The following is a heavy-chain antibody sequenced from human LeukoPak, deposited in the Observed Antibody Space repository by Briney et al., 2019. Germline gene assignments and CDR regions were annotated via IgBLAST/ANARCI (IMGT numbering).Heavy chain of an antibody. Sequence: PGGSLRLSCAASGFTFTRYGMHWVRQAPGKGLEWVAFVRYDGSDKYYSDSVKGRFSISRDDSRNTAFLQMNSLTAEDTAVYYCAKGSFYCTSSTCPQYYYYMDVWGTGTTVTVSS. CDR3: AKGSFYCTSSTCPQYYYYMDV. CDR2: VRYDGSDK. D-gene: IGHD2-2*01. V-gene: IGHV3-30*02. CDR1: GFTFTRYG. J-gene: IGHJ6*03.